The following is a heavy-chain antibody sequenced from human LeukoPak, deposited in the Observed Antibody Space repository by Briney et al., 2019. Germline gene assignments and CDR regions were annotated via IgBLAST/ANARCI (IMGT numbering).Heavy chain of an antibody. CDR3: ARARVYCSGGSCYPQPPDY. CDR1: GYTFTSYG. Sequence: ASVKVSCKASGYTFTSYGISWVRQAPGQGLEWMGWIGAYNGNTNYAQKLQGRVTMTTDTSTSTAYMELRSLRSDDTAVYYCARARVYCSGGSCYPQPPDYWGQGTLVTVSS. CDR2: IGAYNGNT. V-gene: IGHV1-18*01. J-gene: IGHJ4*02. D-gene: IGHD2-15*01.